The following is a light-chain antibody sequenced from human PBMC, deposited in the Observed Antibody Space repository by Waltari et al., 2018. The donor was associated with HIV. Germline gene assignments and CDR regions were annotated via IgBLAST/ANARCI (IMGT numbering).Light chain of an antibody. CDR3: CSYAGSSTLV. CDR2: EGS. Sequence: QSALTRPASVSGPPGQSITIPCTGTSSDVGSYNLVSWYQQHPGKAPKLMIYEGSKRPSGVSNRFSGSKSGNTASLTISGLQAEDEADYYCCSYAGSSTLVFGGGTKLTVL. CDR1: SSDVGSYNL. J-gene: IGLJ2*01. V-gene: IGLV2-23*01.